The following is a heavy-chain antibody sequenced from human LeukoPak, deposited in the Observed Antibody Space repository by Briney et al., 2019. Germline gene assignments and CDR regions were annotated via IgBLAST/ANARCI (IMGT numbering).Heavy chain of an antibody. V-gene: IGHV1-69*05. CDR3: ARGPSNGNYRVVWFDP. CDR1: GGTFSSYA. J-gene: IGHJ5*02. CDR2: IIPVFGTA. D-gene: IGHD1-7*01. Sequence: RASVKVSCKASGGTFSSYAISWVRQAPGQGLEWMGRIIPVFGTANYAQKFQGRVTITTDESTSTAYMELSSLRSEDTAVYYCARGPSNGNYRVVWFDPWGQGTLVTVSS.